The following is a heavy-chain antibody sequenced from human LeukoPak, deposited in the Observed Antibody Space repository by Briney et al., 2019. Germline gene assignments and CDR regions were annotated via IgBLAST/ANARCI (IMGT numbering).Heavy chain of an antibody. CDR3: ARDQAYSFDY. Sequence: GGSLRLSCAASGFTFSAYSMNWVRQAPEKGVEWVSYIGSSSSPIYYADSVKGRFTISRDNVKNSLYLQMDSLRAEDTAVYYCARDQAYSFDYWGQGTLVTVST. CDR2: IGSSSSPI. J-gene: IGHJ4*02. D-gene: IGHD4-11*01. V-gene: IGHV3-48*01. CDR1: GFTFSAYS.